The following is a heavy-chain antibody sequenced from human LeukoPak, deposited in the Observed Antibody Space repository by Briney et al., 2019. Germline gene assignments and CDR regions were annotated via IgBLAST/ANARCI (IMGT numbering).Heavy chain of an antibody. CDR3: ARWEGGSNYDLDD. J-gene: IGHJ4*01. CDR1: GGSFSGYY. CDR2: INHSGST. V-gene: IGHV4-34*01. D-gene: IGHD1-26*01. Sequence: PSETLSLTFAVYGGSFSGYYWSWIRQPPGKGLEWIGEINHSGSTNYNPSLKSRVTISVDTSKNQFSLKLSSVTAADTAVYYCARWEGGSNYDLDDWGHGTLVTVSS.